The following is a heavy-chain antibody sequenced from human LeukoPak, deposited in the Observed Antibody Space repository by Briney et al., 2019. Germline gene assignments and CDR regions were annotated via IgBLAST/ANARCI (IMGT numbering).Heavy chain of an antibody. D-gene: IGHD3-10*01. V-gene: IGHV3-30*02. CDR3: AKEDVWSGEPTDDY. CDR1: GFTFSSYG. J-gene: IGHJ4*02. Sequence: GGSLRLSCAASGFTFSSYGMHWVRQAPGKGLEWVAFIRYDGSNKYYADSVKGRFTISRDNSKNTLYLQMNSLRAEDTAVYYCAKEDVWSGEPTDDYWGQGTLVTVSS. CDR2: IRYDGSNK.